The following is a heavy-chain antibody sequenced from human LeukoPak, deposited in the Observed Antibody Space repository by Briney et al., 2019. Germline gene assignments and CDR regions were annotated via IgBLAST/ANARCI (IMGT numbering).Heavy chain of an antibody. Sequence: SVKVSCKASGGTFSSYAISWVRQAPGQGLEWMGRIIPILGIANYAQRFQGRVTITADKSTSTAYMELSSLRSEDTAVYYCARPYGSGSLDYWGQGTLVTVSS. D-gene: IGHD3-10*01. CDR3: ARPYGSGSLDY. J-gene: IGHJ4*02. CDR1: GGTFSSYA. V-gene: IGHV1-69*04. CDR2: IIPILGIA.